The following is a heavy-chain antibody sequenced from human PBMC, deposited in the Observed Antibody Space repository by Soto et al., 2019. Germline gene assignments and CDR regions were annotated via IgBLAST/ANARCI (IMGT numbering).Heavy chain of an antibody. Sequence: GGSLRLSCAASGFTFSSYGMHSVRQAPGKGLEWVAVISYDGSNKYYADSVKVRFTISRDNSKSTLFLQLNSLRAEDTAVYYCAKAQSAAVMYYDFWPYYFYGMDVWVLGTTVTVCS. CDR2: ISYDGSNK. J-gene: IGHJ6*02. V-gene: IGHV3-30*18. CDR3: AKAQSAAVMYYDFWPYYFYGMDV. CDR1: GFTFSSYG. D-gene: IGHD3-3*01.